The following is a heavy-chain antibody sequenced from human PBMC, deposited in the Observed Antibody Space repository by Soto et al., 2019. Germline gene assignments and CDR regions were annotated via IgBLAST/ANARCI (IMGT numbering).Heavy chain of an antibody. CDR3: ARDTAMALPDA. J-gene: IGHJ4*02. D-gene: IGHD5-18*01. Sequence: GGSLRLSCAASGFTFSSYSMNWVRQAPGKGLEWVSYISSSSSTIYYADSVKGRFTISRDNAKNSLYLQMNSLRAEDTAVYYCARDTAMALPDAWGQGTLVTVSS. CDR2: ISSSSSTI. CDR1: GFTFSSYS. V-gene: IGHV3-48*01.